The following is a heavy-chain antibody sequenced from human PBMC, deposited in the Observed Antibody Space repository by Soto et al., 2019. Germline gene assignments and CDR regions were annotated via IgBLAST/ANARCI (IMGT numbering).Heavy chain of an antibody. CDR1: GFSLSTRGVG. CDR3: AHYSGGSHFDS. D-gene: IGHD2-15*01. V-gene: IGHV2-5*02. CDR2: IFWDDDK. J-gene: IGHJ4*02. Sequence: QITLKESGPMLVKPTQTLTLTCTFSGFSLSTRGVGVGWIRQPPGKALEWLALIFWDDDKRYSPSLKSRLTINKDTSKNQVVLTMTNMDPVDTATYYSAHYSGGSHFDSWGQGTLVTVSS.